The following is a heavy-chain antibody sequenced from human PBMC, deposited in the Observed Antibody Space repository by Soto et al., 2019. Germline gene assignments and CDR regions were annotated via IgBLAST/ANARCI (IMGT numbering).Heavy chain of an antibody. V-gene: IGHV1-46*01. D-gene: IGHD3-22*01. CDR2: INPSGGST. J-gene: IGHJ3*02. Sequence: ASVKVSCKASGYTFTSYYMHWVRQAPGQGLEWMGIINPSGGSTSYAQKFQGRVTMTRDTSTSTVYMELSSLRSEDTAVYYCAREPTYYYYSSGPSTFDIWGQGTMVTVSS. CDR3: AREPTYYYYSSGPSTFDI. CDR1: GYTFTSYY.